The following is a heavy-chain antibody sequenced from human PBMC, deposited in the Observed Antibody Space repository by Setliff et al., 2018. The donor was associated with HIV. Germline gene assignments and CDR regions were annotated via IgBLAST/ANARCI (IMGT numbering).Heavy chain of an antibody. CDR1: GFTFSSYW. CDR3: VDC. Sequence: GGSLRLSCAASGFTFSSYWMHWVRQVPGKGLVWVSRVNSDESSTNYADSVKGRFTISTDNSKKTLSLQMNSLRAVTVRNVAAVDCWGQGTLVTVSS. J-gene: IGHJ4*02. D-gene: IGHD6-19*01. V-gene: IGHV3-74*01. CDR2: VNSDESST.